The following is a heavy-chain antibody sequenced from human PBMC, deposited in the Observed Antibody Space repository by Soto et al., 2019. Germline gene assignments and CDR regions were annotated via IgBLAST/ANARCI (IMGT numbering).Heavy chain of an antibody. D-gene: IGHD3-22*01. CDR2: IYWDDDK. V-gene: IGHV2-5*08. Sequence: TLSLTCTVSGDSISSGDYYWSWIRQPPGKALEWLALIYWDDDKRYSPFLQSRLSITKDTSKHQVVLRMTNMDPVDTATYYCAHPASDSSGYYLYFDYWGQGIQVTVSS. J-gene: IGHJ4*02. CDR1: GDSISSGDYY. CDR3: AHPASDSSGYYLYFDY.